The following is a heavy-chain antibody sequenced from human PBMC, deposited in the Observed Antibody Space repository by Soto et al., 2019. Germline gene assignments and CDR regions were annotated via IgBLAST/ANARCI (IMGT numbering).Heavy chain of an antibody. J-gene: IGHJ4*02. CDR1: GGSISSGGYY. CDR2: IYYSGST. CDR3: ARIGKDYDFWSGYY. V-gene: IGHV4-31*03. Sequence: SETLSLTCTVSGGSISSGGYYWSWIRQHPGKGLEWIGYIYYSGSTYYNPSLKSRVTISVDTSKNQFSLKLSSVTAADTAVYYCARIGKDYDFWSGYYWGQGTLVTVSS. D-gene: IGHD3-3*01.